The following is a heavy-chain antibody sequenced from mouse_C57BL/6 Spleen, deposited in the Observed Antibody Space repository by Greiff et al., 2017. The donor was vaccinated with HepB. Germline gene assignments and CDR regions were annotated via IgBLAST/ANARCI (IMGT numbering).Heavy chain of an antibody. CDR3: TYYDGYSSWFAY. J-gene: IGHJ3*01. Sequence: EVQGVESGAELVRPGASVKLSCTASGFNIKDYYMHWVKQRPEQGLEWIGRIDPEDGDTEYAPKFQGKATMTADTSSNTAYLQLSSLTSEDTAVYDCTYYDGYSSWFAYWGQGTLVTVSA. D-gene: IGHD2-3*01. CDR1: GFNIKDYY. V-gene: IGHV14-1*01. CDR2: IDPEDGDT.